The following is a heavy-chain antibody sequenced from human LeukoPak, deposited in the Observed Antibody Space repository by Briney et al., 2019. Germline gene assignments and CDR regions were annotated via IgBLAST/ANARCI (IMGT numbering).Heavy chain of an antibody. J-gene: IGHJ5*02. D-gene: IGHD3-3*01. V-gene: IGHV3-11*01. CDR3: ARDSSPTTYYDFWSGFRPHWFDP. Sequence: GGSLRLSCAASGFTFSDYYMSWIRQAPGKGLEWVSYISSSGSTIHYADSVKGRFTISRDNAKNSLYLQMNSLRAEDTAVYYCARDSSPTTYYDFWSGFRPHWFDPWGQGTLVTVSS. CDR1: GFTFSDYY. CDR2: ISSSGSTI.